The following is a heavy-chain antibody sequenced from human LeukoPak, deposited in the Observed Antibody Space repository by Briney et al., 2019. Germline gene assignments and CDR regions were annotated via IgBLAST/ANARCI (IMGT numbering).Heavy chain of an antibody. CDR2: IKQDGSEK. CDR1: GFTFSSYW. V-gene: IGHV3-7*03. Sequence: GGSLRLSCAASGFTFSSYWMSWVRQAPGKGLEWVANIKQDGSEKYYVDSVKGRFTISRDNAKNSLYLQMNNLRAEDTAVYYCAKDQGYYGSGSYKEYFQHWGQGTLVTVSS. CDR3: AKDQGYYGSGSYKEYFQH. J-gene: IGHJ1*01. D-gene: IGHD3-10*01.